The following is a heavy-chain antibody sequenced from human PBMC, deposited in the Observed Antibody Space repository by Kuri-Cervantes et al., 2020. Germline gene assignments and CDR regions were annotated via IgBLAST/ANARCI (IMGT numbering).Heavy chain of an antibody. CDR2: IYWDDHK. D-gene: IGHD2-15*01. CDR1: GFSLDTSGVG. V-gene: IGHV2-5*02. J-gene: IGHJ4*02. CDR3: AHSELHDCTGASCYALAY. Sequence: SGPTLVKPTQTLTLTCTFSGFSLDTSGVGVGWVRQPPGRALEWLALIYWDDHKRYSPSRKSRLTITKDTSKNQVVLRMTNMDPVDTATYYCAHSELHDCTGASCYALAYWGRGTLVTVSS.